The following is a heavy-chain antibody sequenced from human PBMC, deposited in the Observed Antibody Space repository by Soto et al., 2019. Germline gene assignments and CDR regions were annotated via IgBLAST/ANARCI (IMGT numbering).Heavy chain of an antibody. J-gene: IGHJ4*02. D-gene: IGHD3-22*01. V-gene: IGHV3-30-3*01. CDR1: GFTFSSYA. Sequence: VQLVESGGGVVQPGRSLRLSCAASGFTFSSYAMHWVRQAPGKGLEWVAVVSYDGSNKYYADSVKGRFTISRDNSKNTLYLQMNSLRAEDTAVYYCASSPGMYYYDSSGYYPLNYWGQGTLVTVSS. CDR2: VSYDGSNK. CDR3: ASSPGMYYYDSSGYYPLNY.